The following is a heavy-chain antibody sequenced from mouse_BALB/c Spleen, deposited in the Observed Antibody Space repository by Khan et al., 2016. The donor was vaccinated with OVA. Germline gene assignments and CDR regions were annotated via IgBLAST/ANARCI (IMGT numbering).Heavy chain of an antibody. V-gene: IGHV5-6*01. Sequence: EVELVESGGDLVKPGGSLKLSCEASGFTFSSYGMSWVRQTPDKRLEWVATISNGGSYTYYPDSVKGRLTISRDNDKNTLYLQMSSLKSEDTAMYYCARHRFTAAAAWFAYWGQGTLVTVSA. CDR3: ARHRFTAAAAWFAY. D-gene: IGHD1-2*01. CDR2: ISNGGSYT. CDR1: GFTFSSYG. J-gene: IGHJ3*01.